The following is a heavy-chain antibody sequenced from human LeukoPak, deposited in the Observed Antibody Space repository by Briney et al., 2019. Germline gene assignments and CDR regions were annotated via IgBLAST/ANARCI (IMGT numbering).Heavy chain of an antibody. D-gene: IGHD6-19*01. CDR1: GYTFTGYY. J-gene: IGHJ6*02. Sequence: ASVKVSCKASGYTFTGYYMHWVRQAPGQGLEWMGWINPNSGGTNYAQKFQGWVTMTRDTSISTAYMELSRLRSDDTAVYYCARGGQWLGYYYYGMDVWGQGTTVTVSS. CDR2: INPNSGGT. V-gene: IGHV1-2*04. CDR3: ARGGQWLGYYYYGMDV.